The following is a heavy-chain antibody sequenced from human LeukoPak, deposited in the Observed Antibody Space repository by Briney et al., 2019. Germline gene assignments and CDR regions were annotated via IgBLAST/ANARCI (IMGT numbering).Heavy chain of an antibody. CDR2: IYHSGST. Sequence: SETLSLTCAVSGGSISSSNWWSWVRQPPGKGLEWIGEIYHSGSTNYNPSLKSRVTISVDKSKNQFSLKLSSVTAADTAVYYCARGNYDFWSGYRPFDYWGQGTLVTVSS. CDR1: GGSISSSNW. CDR3: ARGNYDFWSGYRPFDY. J-gene: IGHJ4*02. D-gene: IGHD3-3*01. V-gene: IGHV4-4*02.